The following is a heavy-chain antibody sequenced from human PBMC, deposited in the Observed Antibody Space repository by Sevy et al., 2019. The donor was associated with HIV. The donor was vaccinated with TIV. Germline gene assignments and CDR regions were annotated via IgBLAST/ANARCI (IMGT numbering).Heavy chain of an antibody. Sequence: GGSLRLSCAASGFTFSSYSMNWVRQAPGKGLEWVSSISSSSSYIYYADSVKGRFTISRDNAKNSLYLQMNSLRAEDTAVYYCARDPGYSYGPQTNDAFDFWGQGTMVTVSS. CDR3: ARDPGYSYGPQTNDAFDF. J-gene: IGHJ3*01. CDR1: GFTFSSYS. CDR2: ISSSSSYI. V-gene: IGHV3-21*01. D-gene: IGHD5-18*01.